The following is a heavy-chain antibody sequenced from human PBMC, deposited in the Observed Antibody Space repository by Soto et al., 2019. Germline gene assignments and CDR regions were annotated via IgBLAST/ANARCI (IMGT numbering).Heavy chain of an antibody. J-gene: IGHJ4*01. CDR2: ISSSGSTI. D-gene: IGHD6-19*01. Sequence: GGSLRLSCASSVFTFSDYYMSCIRHSPGKWLEWVSYISSSGSTIYYADSVKGRFTISRDNAKNSLYLQMNSLRAEDTAVYYCARDDESSGEKPGFDYLGHGTLVIVSS. CDR3: ARDDESSGEKPGFDY. CDR1: VFTFSDYY. V-gene: IGHV3-11*01.